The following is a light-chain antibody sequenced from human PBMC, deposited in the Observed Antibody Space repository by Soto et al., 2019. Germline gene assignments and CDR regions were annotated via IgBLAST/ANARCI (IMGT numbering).Light chain of an antibody. Sequence: DIVLTQSPATLSLSPGERATLSCRASQSVYTYLAWYQQRPGQAPRLLIYDTSNRATGIPARFSGSGSGTDFTLTIISLEPEDFAVYYCQQRSNWPLTFGGGTRVKIK. J-gene: IGKJ4*01. CDR1: QSVYTY. CDR2: DTS. CDR3: QQRSNWPLT. V-gene: IGKV3-11*01.